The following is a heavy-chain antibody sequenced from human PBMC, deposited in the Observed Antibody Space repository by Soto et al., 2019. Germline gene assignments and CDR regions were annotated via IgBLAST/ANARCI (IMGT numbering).Heavy chain of an antibody. CDR2: ISHDESNI. D-gene: IGHD1-20*01. V-gene: IGHV3-30*09. Sequence: GGSLRLSCAASGFIFNNYALYWVRQAPGKGLEWVAVISHDESNIFYADSVKGRFAISRDNSKDTLYLQMNNLRAEDTAVYYCAKPPDYNWNDYWGQGTLVTVSS. CDR3: AKPPDYNWNDY. CDR1: GFIFNNYA. J-gene: IGHJ4*02.